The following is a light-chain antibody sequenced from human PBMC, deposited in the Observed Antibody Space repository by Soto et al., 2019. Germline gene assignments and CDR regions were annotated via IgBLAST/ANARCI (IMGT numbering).Light chain of an antibody. CDR2: AAS. J-gene: IGKJ3*01. CDR1: QVISNY. Sequence: DIQMTQSPSSLSASVGDRVTITCRASQVISNYLAWYQQKPGKVPKLLIYAASTLQAGVPSRFSGSGSGTDFTLSISSLQPEDLATYYCQKYNSAPTFGPGTKVDIK. CDR3: QKYNSAPT. V-gene: IGKV1-27*01.